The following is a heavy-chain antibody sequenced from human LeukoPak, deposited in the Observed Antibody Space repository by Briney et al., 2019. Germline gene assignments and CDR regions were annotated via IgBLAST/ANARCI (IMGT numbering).Heavy chain of an antibody. J-gene: IGHJ4*02. CDR3: VAVSDSWSLGGTY. Sequence: GGSLRLSCAASGFTFNKYGMNWVRQAPGKGLEWVSYISSSTGTTYYADFVKGRFTISRDNAKNSLYPQMNSLRAEDTAVYYCVAVSDSWSLGGTYWGQGTLVTVSS. D-gene: IGHD2-15*01. V-gene: IGHV3-48*04. CDR1: GFTFNKYG. CDR2: ISSSTGTT.